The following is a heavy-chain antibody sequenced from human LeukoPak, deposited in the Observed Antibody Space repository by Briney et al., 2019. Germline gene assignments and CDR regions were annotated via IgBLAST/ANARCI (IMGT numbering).Heavy chain of an antibody. CDR3: ARDGVYCSSTSCYLDY. Sequence: GESLKISCKGSGYSFTSYWIGWVRQAPGKGLEWVAVIWYDGSNKYYADSVKGRFTISRDNSKNTMYLQMNSLRAEDTAVYYCARDGVYCSSTSCYLDYWGQGTLVTVSS. J-gene: IGHJ4*02. CDR2: IWYDGSNK. D-gene: IGHD2-2*01. V-gene: IGHV3-33*01. CDR1: GYSFTSYW.